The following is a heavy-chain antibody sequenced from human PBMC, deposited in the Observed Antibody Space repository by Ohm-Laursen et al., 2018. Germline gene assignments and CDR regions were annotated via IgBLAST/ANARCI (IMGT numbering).Heavy chain of an antibody. CDR2: VSISGAT. CDR3: VRDTTGADS. V-gene: IGHV3-53*01. Sequence: SLRLSCAAPGFTVRSNYMSWVRQAPGKGLEWVSLVSISGATYYGDSVKGRFSISRDNSKNTLYLQLNSLRTEDTAVYYCVRDTTGADSWGQGTLVTVSS. J-gene: IGHJ4*02. CDR1: GFTVRSNY. D-gene: IGHD1-1*01.